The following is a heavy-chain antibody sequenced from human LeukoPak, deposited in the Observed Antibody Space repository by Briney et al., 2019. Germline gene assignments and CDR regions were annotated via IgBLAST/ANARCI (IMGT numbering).Heavy chain of an antibody. V-gene: IGHV3-48*02. CDR2: ISTSSSIV. CDR3: ARDYYEAPFDY. Sequence: GGSLRLSCAASGFTFSSYNMNWVRQAPGKGLEWVSYISTSSSIVYYADSVQGRFTISRDNAKNSLSLQMNSLREEDTAVYYCARDYYEAPFDYWGQGTLVTVSS. CDR1: GFTFSSYN. D-gene: IGHD3-22*01. J-gene: IGHJ4*02.